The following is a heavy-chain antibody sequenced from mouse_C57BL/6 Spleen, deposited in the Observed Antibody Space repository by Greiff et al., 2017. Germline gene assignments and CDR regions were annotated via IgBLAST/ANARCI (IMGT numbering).Heavy chain of an antibody. Sequence: EVKLVESGGGLVKPGGSLKLSCAASGFTFSSYTMSWVRQTPEKRLEWVATISGGGGNTDNPDSVKGRFTISRDNAKNTLYLQMSSLMSEDTALYYCAREEANWDYFDYWGQGTTLTVSS. CDR2: ISGGGGNT. CDR3: AREEANWDYFDY. D-gene: IGHD4-1*01. V-gene: IGHV5-9*01. J-gene: IGHJ2*01. CDR1: GFTFSSYT.